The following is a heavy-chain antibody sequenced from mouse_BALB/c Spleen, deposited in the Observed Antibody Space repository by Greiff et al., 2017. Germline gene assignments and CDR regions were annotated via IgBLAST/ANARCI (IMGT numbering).Heavy chain of an antibody. CDR3: ARALYDGYYDYYAMDY. V-gene: IGHV7-3*02. Sequence: DVKLVESGGGLVQPGGSLRLSCATSGFTFTDYYMSWVRQPPGKALEWLGFIRNKANGYTTEYSASVKGRFTISRDNSQSILYLQMNTLRAEDSATYYCARALYDGYYDYYAMDYWGQGTSVTVSS. J-gene: IGHJ4*01. D-gene: IGHD2-3*01. CDR2: IRNKANGYTT. CDR1: GFTFTDYY.